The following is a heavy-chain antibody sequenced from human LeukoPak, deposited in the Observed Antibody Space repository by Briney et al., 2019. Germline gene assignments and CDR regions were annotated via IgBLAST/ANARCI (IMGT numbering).Heavy chain of an antibody. V-gene: IGHV3-74*01. CDR2: INSDGSST. J-gene: IGHJ4*02. CDR3: TTVVVTAR. D-gene: IGHD2-21*02. CDR1: GFTFSSYW. Sequence: PGGSLRLSCAASGFTFSSYWMHWVRQAPGKGLVWVSRINSDGSSTSYADSVEGRFTISRDNAKNTLYLQMNSLKTEDTAVYYCTTVVVTARWCQGTLVTVSS.